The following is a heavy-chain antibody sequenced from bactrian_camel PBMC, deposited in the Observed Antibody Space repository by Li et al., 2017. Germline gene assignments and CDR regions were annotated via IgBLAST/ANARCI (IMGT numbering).Heavy chain of an antibody. CDR2: IDADGTT. D-gene: IGHD6*01. V-gene: IGHV3S53*01. Sequence: VQLVESGGSSVQAGGSMTLSCLVSDYIVTNYSMGWFRQEVGKQREGVAAIDADGTTTYADSVKGRFTMSQDKAKNTLYLQMNDLKPEDTAIYYCASGYGNAAPTYWGQGTQVTVS. J-gene: IGHJ4*01. CDR3: ASGYGNAAPTY. CDR1: DYIVTNYS.